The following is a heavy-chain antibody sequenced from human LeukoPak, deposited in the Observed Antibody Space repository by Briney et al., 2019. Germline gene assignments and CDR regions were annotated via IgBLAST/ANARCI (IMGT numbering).Heavy chain of an antibody. V-gene: IGHV4-59*01. D-gene: IGHD3-3*01. CDR3: ARASYYDPPRAYYYYMDV. CDR1: GGSLRPYY. Sequence: SETLSLTCTVSGGSLRPYYWTWIRQPPGKGLEWIGYIYYSGSTNDNPSLKSRVTMSLDTSKNQFSLRLNSVTEADTAVYYCARASYYDPPRAYYYYMDVWGKGTTVTVSS. J-gene: IGHJ6*03. CDR2: IYYSGST.